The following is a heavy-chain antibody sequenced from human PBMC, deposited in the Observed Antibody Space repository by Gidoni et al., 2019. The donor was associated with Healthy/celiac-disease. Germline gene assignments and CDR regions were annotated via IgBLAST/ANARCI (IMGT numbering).Heavy chain of an antibody. J-gene: IGHJ4*02. CDR1: GGCFSGSY. Sequence: QVQLQQWGAGLLIASETLSPTCAVYGGCFSGSYWSWIRQPPGKGLEWIGEINHSVSTNYNPSLKSRVTISVDTSKNQFSLKLSSVTAADTAVYYCARGRTGGSNFDYWGQGTLVTVSS. D-gene: IGHD3-16*01. V-gene: IGHV4-34*01. CDR3: ARGRTGGSNFDY. CDR2: INHSVST.